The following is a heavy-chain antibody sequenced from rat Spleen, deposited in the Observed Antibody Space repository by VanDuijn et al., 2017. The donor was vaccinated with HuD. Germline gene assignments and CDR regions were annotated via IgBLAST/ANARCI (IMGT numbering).Heavy chain of an antibody. CDR1: GFTFSDYA. V-gene: IGHV5-17*01. Sequence: EVQLVESGGGLVQPGGSLKLSCAASGFTFSDYAMAWVRQAPKKGLEWVATIIYDGSSTYYRDAVKGRFTISRDNAKSTLYMQMDSLRSEHPATYYCARARLPYYGYTPYYFDYWGQGVMVTVSS. CDR2: IIYDGSST. J-gene: IGHJ2*01. D-gene: IGHD1-9*01. CDR3: ARARLPYYGYTPYYFDY.